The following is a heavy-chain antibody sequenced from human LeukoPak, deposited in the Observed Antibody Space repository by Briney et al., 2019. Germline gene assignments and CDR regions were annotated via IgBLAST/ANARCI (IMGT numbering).Heavy chain of an antibody. CDR3: ARGDYDSSGYYPDY. CDR2: IYYSGST. CDR1: GGSISSSSYY. D-gene: IGHD3-22*01. V-gene: IGHV4-39*07. Sequence: SETLSLTCTVSGGSISSSSYYWGWIRRPPGKGLEWIGSIYYSGSTNYNPSLKSRVTISVDTSKNQFSLKLSSVTAADTAVYYCARGDYDSSGYYPDYWGQGTLVTVSS. J-gene: IGHJ4*02.